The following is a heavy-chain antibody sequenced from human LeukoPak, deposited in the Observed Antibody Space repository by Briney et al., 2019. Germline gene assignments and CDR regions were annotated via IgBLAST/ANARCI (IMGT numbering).Heavy chain of an antibody. CDR3: ARTDGDKDYYYYGMDV. CDR1: GGSINYDY. Sequence: PSETLSLTCTVSGGSINYDYWSWIRQSPGKRLEWIGYIHYSGATNYSPSLKSRVTISVDTSKNQFSLKLSSVTAADTAVYYCARTDGDKDYYYYGMDVWGQGTTVTVSS. J-gene: IGHJ6*02. CDR2: IHYSGAT. V-gene: IGHV4-59*01. D-gene: IGHD4-17*01.